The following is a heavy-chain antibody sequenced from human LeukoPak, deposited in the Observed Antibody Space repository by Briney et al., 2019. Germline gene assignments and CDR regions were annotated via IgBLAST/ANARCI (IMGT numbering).Heavy chain of an antibody. CDR3: TRGGYGDYVLDCFDP. D-gene: IGHD4-17*01. V-gene: IGHV3-9*01. CDR1: GFTFDDYA. Sequence: GRSLRLSCAASGFTFDDYAMHWVRQAPGKGLEWVSGINWNSGRRDYADSVKGRFTISRDNAKNSLYLQMNSLRTEDTAIYYCTRGGYGDYVLDCFDPWGQGTLVTVSS. CDR2: INWNSGRR. J-gene: IGHJ5*02.